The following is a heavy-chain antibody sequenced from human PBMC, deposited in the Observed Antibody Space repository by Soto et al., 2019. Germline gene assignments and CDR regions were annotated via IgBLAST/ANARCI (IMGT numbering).Heavy chain of an antibody. CDR2: ISSSSSYT. D-gene: IGHD3-22*01. CDR3: ARGKYYDSSGYYYIYDY. CDR1: GFTFSDYY. Sequence: KPGGSLRLSCAASGFTFSDYYMSWIRQAPGKGLEWVSYISSSSSYTNYADSVKGRFTISRDNAKNSLYLQMNSLRAEDTAVYYCARGKYYDSSGYYYIYDYWGQGTLVTVSS. J-gene: IGHJ4*02. V-gene: IGHV3-11*06.